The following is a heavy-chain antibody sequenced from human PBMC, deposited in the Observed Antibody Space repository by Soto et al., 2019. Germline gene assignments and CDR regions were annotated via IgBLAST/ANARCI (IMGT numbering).Heavy chain of an antibody. V-gene: IGHV1-8*01. CDR1: GYTFTSYD. D-gene: IGHD2-2*01. Sequence: SVKVSCKASGYTFTSYDINWVRQATGQGLEWMGWMNPNSGNTGYAQKFRGRVTMTRNTSISTAYMELSSLRSEDTAVYYCARGIGVVPTYYYGMDVWGQGTTVTVSS. J-gene: IGHJ6*02. CDR3: ARGIGVVPTYYYGMDV. CDR2: MNPNSGNT.